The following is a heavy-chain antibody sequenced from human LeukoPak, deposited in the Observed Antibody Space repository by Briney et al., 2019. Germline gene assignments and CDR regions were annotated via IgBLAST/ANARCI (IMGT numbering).Heavy chain of an antibody. V-gene: IGHV1-69*13. Sequence: ASVKVSCKASGGTFSSYAISWVRQAPGQGLEWMGGIIPIFGTANYAQKFQGRVTITADESTSTAYMELSSLRSEDTAVYCCARGYFDWSPPDYWGQGTLVTVSS. J-gene: IGHJ4*02. D-gene: IGHD3-9*01. CDR2: IIPIFGTA. CDR3: ARGYFDWSPPDY. CDR1: GGTFSSYA.